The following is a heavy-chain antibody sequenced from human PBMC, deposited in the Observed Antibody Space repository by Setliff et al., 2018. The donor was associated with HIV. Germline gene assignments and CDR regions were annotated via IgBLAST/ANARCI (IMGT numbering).Heavy chain of an antibody. CDR3: ATSPAGEILGSRPFYFDY. CDR2: IYYSGST. CDR1: GDSINSGNYY. Sequence: PSETLSLTCTVSGDSINSGNYYWSWIRQHPGKGLEWIGYIYYSGSTYYSPSLKSRVTISADTSKNQFSLKMRSVTAADTAVYYCATSPAGEILGSRPFYFDYWGQGTLVTVSS. J-gene: IGHJ4*02. D-gene: IGHD3-10*01. V-gene: IGHV4-31*03.